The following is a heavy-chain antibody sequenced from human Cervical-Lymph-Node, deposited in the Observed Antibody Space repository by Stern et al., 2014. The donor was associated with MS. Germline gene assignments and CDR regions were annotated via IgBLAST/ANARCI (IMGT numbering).Heavy chain of an antibody. CDR3: ARGDDKTSYDY. CDR1: GYTFTNTG. V-gene: IGHV1-18*01. D-gene: IGHD1-1*01. J-gene: IGHJ4*02. CDR2: VSTYNGNT. Sequence: VQLVESGAEVKKPGASVKVSCKASGYTFTNTGINWVRLAPGQGHEWMGWVSTYNGNTKYAQKLRGRVTMTTDTSTSTAYMELRSLRSDDTAVYYCARGDDKTSYDYWGQGTLVTVSS.